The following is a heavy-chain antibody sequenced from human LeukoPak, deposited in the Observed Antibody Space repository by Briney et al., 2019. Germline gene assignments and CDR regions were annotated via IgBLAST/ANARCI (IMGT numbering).Heavy chain of an antibody. Sequence: SETLSLTCAVYGGSFSGYYWSWIRQPPGKGLEWIGEINHSGSTNYNPSLKSRVTISVDTSKNQFSLKLSSVTAADTAVYYCARGPPKTYDYVWGSYRYTFGGSLDYWGQGTLVTVSS. CDR1: GGSFSGYY. CDR2: INHSGST. J-gene: IGHJ4*02. CDR3: ARGPPKTYDYVWGSYRYTFGGSLDY. V-gene: IGHV4-34*01. D-gene: IGHD3-16*02.